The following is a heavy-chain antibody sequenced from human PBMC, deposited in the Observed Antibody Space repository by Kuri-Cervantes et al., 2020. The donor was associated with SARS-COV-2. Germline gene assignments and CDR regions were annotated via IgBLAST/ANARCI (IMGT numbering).Heavy chain of an antibody. Sequence: ASVKVSCKVSGYTLTELSMHWVRQAPGKGLEWMGGFEPEDGERIYAQKFQGRVTMSEDTSTDTAYMELSSLRSEDTAVYYCARSTPFRRLVVISQGWAFDIWGQGTMVTVSS. CDR2: FEPEDGER. CDR3: ARSTPFRRLVVISQGWAFDI. J-gene: IGHJ3*02. V-gene: IGHV1-24*01. D-gene: IGHD3-22*01. CDR1: GYTLTELS.